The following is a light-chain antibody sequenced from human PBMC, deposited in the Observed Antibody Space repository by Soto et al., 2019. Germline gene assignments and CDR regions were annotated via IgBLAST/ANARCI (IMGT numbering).Light chain of an antibody. Sequence: EIVLTQSPATLSLSPGERATLSCRASQNVNSYLAWYQQKPGQAPRLLIYDASNTATGVPARFSGSGSGTDFTLTISSLEPEDFAVYYCQQRRNWPLTFGGGTKVEIK. CDR2: DAS. V-gene: IGKV3-11*01. CDR3: QQRRNWPLT. CDR1: QNVNSY. J-gene: IGKJ4*01.